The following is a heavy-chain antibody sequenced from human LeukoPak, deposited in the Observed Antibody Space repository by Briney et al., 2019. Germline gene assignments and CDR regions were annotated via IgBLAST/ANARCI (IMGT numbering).Heavy chain of an antibody. CDR2: ISGSGGST. J-gene: IGHJ4*02. V-gene: IGHV3-23*01. D-gene: IGHD6-19*01. CDR3: AKGQYSSGWYFNFDY. Sequence: GGSLRLSCAASGFTFSGYAMSWVRQAQGEGLGWVSAISGSGGSTYYADSVKGRFAISRDNSKNTLYLQMNSLRAEDTAVYYCAKGQYSSGWYFNFDYWGQGTLVTVSS. CDR1: GFTFSGYA.